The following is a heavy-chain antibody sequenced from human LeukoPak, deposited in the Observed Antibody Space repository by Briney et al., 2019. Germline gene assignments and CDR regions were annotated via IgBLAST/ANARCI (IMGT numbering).Heavy chain of an antibody. V-gene: IGHV3-48*01. J-gene: IGHJ4*02. CDR3: ASPYSSGWIHFYFAY. CDR2: ISSSSSTI. Sequence: GGSLRLSCAGSGFAFSRNYGMHWVRQVPGKGLEWISYISSSSSTIYYADSVRGRFIISRDNFKSTLYLQMNSLRPEDTAVYYCASPYSSGWIHFYFAYWGQGTLVTVSS. CDR1: GFAFSRNYG. D-gene: IGHD6-19*01.